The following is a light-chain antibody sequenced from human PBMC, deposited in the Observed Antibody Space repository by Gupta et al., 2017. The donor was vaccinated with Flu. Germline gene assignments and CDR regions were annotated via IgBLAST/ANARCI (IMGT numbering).Light chain of an antibody. V-gene: IGKV1-39*01. Sequence: DLLMTESPSSLSASVGDRVTITRRASQNITNFLNWYQQIPLKDPNILLHAASRLQSGVPSRFIGSGAGTDFTLTIISLQPEDFATYYCQQTYSAPRTFGQGTKVEI. J-gene: IGKJ1*01. CDR1: QNITNF. CDR3: QQTYSAPRT. CDR2: AAS.